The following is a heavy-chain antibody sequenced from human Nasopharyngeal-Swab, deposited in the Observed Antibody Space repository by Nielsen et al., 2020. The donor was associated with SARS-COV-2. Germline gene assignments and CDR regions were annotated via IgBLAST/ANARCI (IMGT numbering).Heavy chain of an antibody. J-gene: IGHJ6*02. CDR2: ISGGGEST. Sequence: GESLKISCAASGFTFSEYAFHWVRQAPGKGLEWVSVISGGGESTHYADSVKGRFTISRDNSKNTLYLQMNSLRAEDTAVYYCAKSYFGGSPIQLWLNYYYGMDVWGQGTTVTVSS. D-gene: IGHD5-18*01. V-gene: IGHV3-23*01. CDR3: AKSYFGGSPIQLWLNYYYGMDV. CDR1: GFTFSEYA.